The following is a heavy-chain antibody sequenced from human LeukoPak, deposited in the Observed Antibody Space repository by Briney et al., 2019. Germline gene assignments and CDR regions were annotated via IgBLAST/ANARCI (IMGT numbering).Heavy chain of an antibody. CDR1: GCSFSNDW. CDR2: INQDESKK. V-gene: IGHV3-7*01. J-gene: IGHJ4*02. Sequence: PGGTLRLSCAASGCSFSNDWMCWVRQAPGKGLEWVANINQDESKKYYVDSVKGRFTISRDNAKNSLYLQMSSLRAEDTAVYYCARDHAYRTDYWGQGTLVTVSS. CDR3: ARDHAYRTDY. D-gene: IGHD2-2*01.